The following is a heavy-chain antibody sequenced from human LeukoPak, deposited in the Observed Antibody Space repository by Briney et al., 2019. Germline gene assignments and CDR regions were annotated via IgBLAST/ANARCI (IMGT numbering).Heavy chain of an antibody. CDR1: GYTFTSHY. D-gene: IGHD1-26*01. V-gene: IGHV1-46*01. J-gene: IGHJ4*02. CDR3: AREESIGRYQFLHDS. CDR2: INPSGGST. Sequence: ASVKVSCKASGYTFTSHYMHWVRQAPGQGLEWMGIINPSGGSTSYAQKFQGRVTMTRDMSTSTAYMELRSLTSDDTAVYYCAREESIGRYQFLHDSWGQGTLVTVSS.